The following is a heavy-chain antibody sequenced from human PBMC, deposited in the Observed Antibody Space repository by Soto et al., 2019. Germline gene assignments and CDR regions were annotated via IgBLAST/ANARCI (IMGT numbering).Heavy chain of an antibody. CDR2: FDPEDGET. J-gene: IGHJ3*02. CDR1: GYTLTELS. CDR3: ATGGVMRITMIVVVPDAFDI. Sequence: ASVKVSCKVSGYTLTELSMHWVRQAPGKGLEWMGGFDPEDGETIYAQKFQGRVTMTEDASTDTAYMELSSLRSEDTAVYYCATGGVMRITMIVVVPDAFDIWG. V-gene: IGHV1-24*01. D-gene: IGHD3-22*01.